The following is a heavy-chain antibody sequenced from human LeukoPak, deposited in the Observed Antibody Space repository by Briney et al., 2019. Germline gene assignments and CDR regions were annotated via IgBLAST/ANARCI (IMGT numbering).Heavy chain of an antibody. V-gene: IGHV3-11*06. J-gene: IGHJ4*02. CDR1: GFTFSDYY. Sequence: KPGVSLTLSCAASGFTFSDYYMSGMRQSPGKGREWVSYISSSNRYTNYAYSVKGRFTISRDNAKNSMYLQMNSLRAEDTAVYFCAGELVVGRPFDYWGQGTLVTVSS. D-gene: IGHD6-13*01. CDR2: ISSSNRYT. CDR3: AGELVVGRPFDY.